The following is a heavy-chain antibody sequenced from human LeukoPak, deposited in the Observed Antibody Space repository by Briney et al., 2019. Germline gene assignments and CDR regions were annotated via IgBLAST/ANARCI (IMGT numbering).Heavy chain of an antibody. Sequence: SETLSLTCTVSGGSISSYYWSWIRQPPGKGLEWIGYIYYSGSTNYNPSLKSRVTISVDTSKNQFSLKLSSVTAADTAVYYCARSDGLTIFGGFDYWGQGTLVTVSS. CDR3: ARSDGLTIFGGFDY. V-gene: IGHV4-59*01. CDR1: GGSISSYY. J-gene: IGHJ4*02. D-gene: IGHD3-3*01. CDR2: IYYSGST.